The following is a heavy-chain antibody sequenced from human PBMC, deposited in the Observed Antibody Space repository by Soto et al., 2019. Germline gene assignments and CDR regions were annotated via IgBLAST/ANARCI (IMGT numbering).Heavy chain of an antibody. CDR3: ARGPKGSYYYGSGSYYKNYYYYYGMDV. V-gene: IGHV4-59*04. J-gene: IGHJ6*02. D-gene: IGHD3-10*01. CDR1: GGSISSYY. Sequence: SETLSLTCIVSGGSISSYYWSWIRQPPGKGLEWIGYIYRSGSTFSNPSLKSRVTMSIDTSKNQFSLKLSSVTAADTAVYCCARGPKGSYYYGSGSYYKNYYYYYGMDVWGQGTTVTVSS. CDR2: IYRSGST.